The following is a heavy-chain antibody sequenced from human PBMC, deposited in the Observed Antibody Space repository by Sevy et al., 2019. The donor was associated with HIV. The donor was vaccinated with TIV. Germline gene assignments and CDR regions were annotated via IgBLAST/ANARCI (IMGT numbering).Heavy chain of an antibody. CDR1: GFTFSNAW. Sequence: GGSLRLSCAASGFTFSNAWMSWVRQATGKGLEWVGRIKSKTDGGTTDYAAPVKGRFTISRDDSKNTLYLQMNSLKTEDTAVYYCTTDYSNTPKYYYYYYGMDVWGQGTTVTVSS. V-gene: IGHV3-15*01. J-gene: IGHJ6*02. CDR3: TTDYSNTPKYYYYYYGMDV. CDR2: IKSKTDGGTT. D-gene: IGHD4-4*01.